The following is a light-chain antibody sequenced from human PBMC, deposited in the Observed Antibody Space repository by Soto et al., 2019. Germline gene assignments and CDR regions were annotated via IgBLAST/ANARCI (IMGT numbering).Light chain of an antibody. CDR1: NSDVGLYNF. J-gene: IGLJ1*01. CDR3: ISYTSDDVRYV. CDR2: EVS. Sequence: QSALTQPASVSGTPGQSITISCTGSNSDVGLYNFVSWYQHHPGRAPKLIVSEVSLRPSGISNRFSGSKSGNTASLTISGLQSEDVADYYCISYTSDDVRYVFGTGTKVTVL. V-gene: IGLV2-14*01.